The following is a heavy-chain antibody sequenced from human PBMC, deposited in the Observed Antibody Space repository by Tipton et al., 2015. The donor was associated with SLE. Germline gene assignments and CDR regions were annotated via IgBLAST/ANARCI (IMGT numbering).Heavy chain of an antibody. CDR3: ARHDYGDPFDY. Sequence: TLSLTCTVSGDSISSYYWSWIRQPPGKGLEWIGYIYYSGSTNYNPSLKSRVTISVDTSKDQFSLKLSSVTAADTAVYYCARHDYGDPFDYWGQGTLVTVSS. D-gene: IGHD4-17*01. J-gene: IGHJ4*02. CDR2: IYYSGST. V-gene: IGHV4-59*08. CDR1: GDSISSYY.